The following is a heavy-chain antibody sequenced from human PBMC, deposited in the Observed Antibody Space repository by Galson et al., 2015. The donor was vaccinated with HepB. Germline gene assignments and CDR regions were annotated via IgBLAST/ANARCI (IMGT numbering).Heavy chain of an antibody. CDR1: GYSFTSYW. Sequence: QSGAEVKKAGDFLKISCKGSGYSFTSYWIGWVRQMPGRGLEWMGIIWPDDSDTRYSPSFQGQVTISADKSISTAYLQWNSLKASDTAMYYCVRQPRGRNGYNYDDYWGQGTLVTVSS. CDR3: VRQPRGRNGYNYDDY. V-gene: IGHV5-51*01. CDR2: IWPDDSDT. D-gene: IGHD5-24*01. J-gene: IGHJ4*02.